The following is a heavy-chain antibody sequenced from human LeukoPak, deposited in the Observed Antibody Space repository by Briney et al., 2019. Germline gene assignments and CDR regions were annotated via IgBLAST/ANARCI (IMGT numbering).Heavy chain of an antibody. CDR1: GFTFSNYG. Sequence: PGRSLRLSCTASGFTFSNYGMHWVRQAPGKGLEWVAFIRYDGSNKYYADSVKGRFTISRDNSKNTLYLQMNSLRAEDTAVYYCAKAGITMVRGEDYWGQGTLVTVSS. V-gene: IGHV3-30*02. J-gene: IGHJ4*02. D-gene: IGHD3-10*01. CDR3: AKAGITMVRGEDY. CDR2: IRYDGSNK.